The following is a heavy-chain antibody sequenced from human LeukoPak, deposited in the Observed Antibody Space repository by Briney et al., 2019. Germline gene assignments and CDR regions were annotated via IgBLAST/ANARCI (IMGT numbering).Heavy chain of an antibody. J-gene: IGHJ4*02. D-gene: IGHD1-26*01. CDR3: ASTRNSGSYYGTFFDY. V-gene: IGHV4-59*01. Sequence: SETLSLTCTVSGGSISSYYWSWIRQPPGKGLEWIGYIYYSGSTNYNPSLKSRVTISVDTSKNQFSLKLSSVTAADTAVYFCASTRNSGSYYGTFFDYWGQGTLVTVSS. CDR2: IYYSGST. CDR1: GGSISSYY.